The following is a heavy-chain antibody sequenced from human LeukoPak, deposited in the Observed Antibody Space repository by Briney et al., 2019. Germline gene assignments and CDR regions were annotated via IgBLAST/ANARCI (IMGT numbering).Heavy chain of an antibody. J-gene: IGHJ4*02. D-gene: IGHD3-22*01. CDR3: ARDRTVVVITDSAFDY. CDR1: GFTFSDYY. V-gene: IGHV3-11*06. Sequence: GGSLRLSCAASGFTFSDYYMSWIRQAPGKGLEWVSYISSSSSYIYYADSVKGRFTISRDNAKNSLYLQMNSLRAEDTAVYYCARDRTVVVITDSAFDYWGQGTLVTVSS. CDR2: ISSSSSYI.